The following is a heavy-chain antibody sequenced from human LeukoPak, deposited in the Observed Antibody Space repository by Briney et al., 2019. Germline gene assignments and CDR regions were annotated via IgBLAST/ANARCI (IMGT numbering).Heavy chain of an antibody. CDR2: ISSSGSTI. J-gene: IGHJ3*02. V-gene: IGHV3-11*01. CDR3: ARETRHCGGDCYPYTFDI. CDR1: GFTFSDYY. Sequence: GGSLRLSCAASGFTFSDYYMSWIRQAPGKGLEWVSYISSSGSTIYYADSVKGRFTISRDNAKNSLYLQMNSLRAEDTAVYYCARETRHCGGDCYPYTFDIWGQGTMVTVSS. D-gene: IGHD2-21*02.